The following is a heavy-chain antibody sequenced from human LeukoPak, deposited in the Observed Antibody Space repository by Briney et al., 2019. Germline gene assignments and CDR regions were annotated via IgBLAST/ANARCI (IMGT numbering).Heavy chain of an antibody. CDR1: GLTFSSYA. V-gene: IGHV3-23*01. CDR3: AKVFPFAYDSGGYYFDF. Sequence: GGSLRLSCAASGLTFSSYAMSWVRQAPGKGLEWVSAISGSGGSTYYADSVKGRFTISRDNSKNMVYLQMNSLRAEDTALYYCAKVFPFAYDSGGYYFDFWGQGTLVTVSS. J-gene: IGHJ4*02. CDR2: ISGSGGST. D-gene: IGHD3-10*01.